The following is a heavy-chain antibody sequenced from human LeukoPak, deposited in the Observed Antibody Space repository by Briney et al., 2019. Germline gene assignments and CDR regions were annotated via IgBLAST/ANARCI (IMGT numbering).Heavy chain of an antibody. D-gene: IGHD3-16*01. V-gene: IGHV1-18*01. CDR3: AQFLRADAFDI. CDR1: GYTFTSYA. Sequence: ASVKVSCKASGYTFTSYAISWVRQAPGQGLEWVGWISAYNGNTNYAQKLQGRVTMTEDTSTDTAYMELSSLRSEDTAVYYCAQFLRADAFDIWGQGTMVTVSS. CDR2: ISAYNGNT. J-gene: IGHJ3*02.